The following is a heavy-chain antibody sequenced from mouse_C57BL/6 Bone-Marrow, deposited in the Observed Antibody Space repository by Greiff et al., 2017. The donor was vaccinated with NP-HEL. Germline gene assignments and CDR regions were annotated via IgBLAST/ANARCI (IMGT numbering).Heavy chain of an antibody. D-gene: IGHD1-1*01. V-gene: IGHV1-50*01. Sequence: VQLQQPGAELVKPGASVKLSCKASGYTFTSYWMQWVKQRPGQGLEWIGEIDPSDSYTNYNQKFKGKATLTVDTSSSTAYMQLSSLTSEDSAVYYCARSATVVADYYAMDYWGQGTSVTVSS. CDR2: IDPSDSYT. CDR3: ARSATVVADYYAMDY. J-gene: IGHJ4*01. CDR1: GYTFTSYW.